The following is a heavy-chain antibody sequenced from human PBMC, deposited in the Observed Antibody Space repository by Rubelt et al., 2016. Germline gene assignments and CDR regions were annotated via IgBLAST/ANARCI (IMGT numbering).Heavy chain of an antibody. Sequence: ELQLVESGGGLVQPGGSLRLSCAASGFTFSNNAMSWVRQAPGKGLEWISSLNGDGSAANYADSVKGRFTLSIDNSQNTLYLQMNSLRAEDTAIYYCVKCSSGCQMNWFDTWGQGTLVTVSS. D-gene: IGHD2-2*01. J-gene: IGHJ5*02. CDR3: VKCSSGCQMNWFDT. CDR2: LNGDGSAA. CDR1: GFTFSNNA. V-gene: IGHV3-23*04.